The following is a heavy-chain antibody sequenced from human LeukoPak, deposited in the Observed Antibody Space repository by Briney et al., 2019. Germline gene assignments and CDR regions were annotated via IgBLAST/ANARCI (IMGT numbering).Heavy chain of an antibody. V-gene: IGHV3-30*02. Sequence: GGSLRLSCAASGFTFSSYGMHWVRQAPGKGLEWVAFIRYDGSNKYYADSVKGRFTISRDNSKNTLYLQMNILRAEDTAVYYCAKDGKPYYYDSSGYDYWGQGTLVTVSS. CDR1: GFTFSSYG. D-gene: IGHD3-22*01. J-gene: IGHJ4*02. CDR2: IRYDGSNK. CDR3: AKDGKPYYYDSSGYDY.